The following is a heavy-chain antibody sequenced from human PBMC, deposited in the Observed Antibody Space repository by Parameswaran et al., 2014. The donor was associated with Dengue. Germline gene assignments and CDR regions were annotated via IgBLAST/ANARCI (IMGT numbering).Heavy chain of an antibody. CDR2: ISGGGSST. J-gene: IGHJ6*02. V-gene: IGHV3-23*01. D-gene: IGHD4-17*01. Sequence: RWIRQPPGKGLEWVSGISGGGSSTYNADSVKGRFTISRDNSKNTLYLQMNSLSADDTAIYYCAKDWDFGDYDYNHYAMDVWAKGPRSPSP. CDR3: AKDWDFGDYDYNHYAMDV.